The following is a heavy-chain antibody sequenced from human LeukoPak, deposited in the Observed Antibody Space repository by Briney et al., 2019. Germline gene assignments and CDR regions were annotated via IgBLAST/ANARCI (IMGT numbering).Heavy chain of an antibody. D-gene: IGHD4-17*01. Sequence: GGSLRLSCVVSGFTFSSYWMSWVRQAPGQGLEWVANMKQDGSEKYYVDSVKGRFTISRDNAKNSLYLQMNSLRAEDTAVYYCARHAFWGTTVTYFDYWGQGTLVTVSS. CDR1: GFTFSSYW. J-gene: IGHJ4*02. CDR3: ARHAFWGTTVTYFDY. CDR2: MKQDGSEK. V-gene: IGHV3-7*03.